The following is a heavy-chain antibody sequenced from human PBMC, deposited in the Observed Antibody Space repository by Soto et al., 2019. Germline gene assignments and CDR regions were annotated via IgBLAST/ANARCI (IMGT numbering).Heavy chain of an antibody. CDR3: ARDADASGWYHYGMDV. J-gene: IGHJ6*02. CDR1: GFTLSSYW. V-gene: IGHV3-7*01. Sequence: PGGSLRLSCAASGFTLSSYWMNWVRQAPGKGLEWVANIKQDGSEKYYGDSVKGRFIISRDNAKNSLYLQMNSLRAEDTAVYYCARDADASGWYHYGMDVWGQGTMVTVSS. D-gene: IGHD6-19*01. CDR2: IKQDGSEK.